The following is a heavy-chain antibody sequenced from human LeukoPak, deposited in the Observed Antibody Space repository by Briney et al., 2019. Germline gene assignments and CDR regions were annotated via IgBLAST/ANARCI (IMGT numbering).Heavy chain of an antibody. J-gene: IGHJ4*02. Sequence: SETLSLTCAVSGYSISSGYYWGWIRQPPGKGLEWIGSIYHSGSTYYNPSLKSRVTISVDTSKNQFSLKLSSVTAPDTAVYYCARTPTTVVSYYFDYWGQGTLVTVSS. V-gene: IGHV4-38-2*01. CDR2: IYHSGST. CDR3: ARTPTTVVSYYFDY. CDR1: GYSISSGYY. D-gene: IGHD4-23*01.